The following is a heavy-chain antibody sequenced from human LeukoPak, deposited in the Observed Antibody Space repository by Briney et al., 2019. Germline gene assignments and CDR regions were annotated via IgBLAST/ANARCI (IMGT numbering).Heavy chain of an antibody. Sequence: SCKASGYTFTSYYMHWVRQAPGKGLEWVAVIWYDGSNKYYADSVKGRFTISRDNSKNTLYLQMNSLRAEDTAVYYCARDRREITYYDFWSGYSNWFDPWGQGTLVTVSS. V-gene: IGHV3-33*01. J-gene: IGHJ5*02. CDR2: IWYDGSNK. CDR1: GYTFTSYY. D-gene: IGHD3-3*01. CDR3: ARDRREITYYDFWSGYSNWFDP.